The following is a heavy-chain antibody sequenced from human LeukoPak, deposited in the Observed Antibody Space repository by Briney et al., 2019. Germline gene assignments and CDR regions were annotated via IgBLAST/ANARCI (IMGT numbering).Heavy chain of an antibody. Sequence: GGSLRLSCAASGFTFSNYWMHWVRQAPGKGLVWVSRIKSDGSSTSYADSVKGRFTISRDNSKNTLYLQMNSLRAEDTAVYYCAKGRRDGYNFDFDYWGQGTLVTVSS. CDR1: GFTFSNYW. CDR2: IKSDGSST. D-gene: IGHD5-24*01. CDR3: AKGRRDGYNFDFDY. J-gene: IGHJ4*02. V-gene: IGHV3-74*01.